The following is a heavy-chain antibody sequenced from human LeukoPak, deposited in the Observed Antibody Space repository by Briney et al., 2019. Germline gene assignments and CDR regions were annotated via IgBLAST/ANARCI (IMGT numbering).Heavy chain of an antibody. V-gene: IGHV4-59*01. CDR3: AREDPQTTVPEGMDV. CDR1: GGSISTYY. CDR2: IYYTGTT. D-gene: IGHD4-17*01. J-gene: IGHJ6*02. Sequence: SETLSLTRSVSGGSISTYYWSWIRQLPGKGLEWIGYIYYTGTTNYNPSLRSRVTISVDTSRNQFSLRLSSVTAADTAVYYCAREDPQTTVPEGMDVWGHGTTVIVSS.